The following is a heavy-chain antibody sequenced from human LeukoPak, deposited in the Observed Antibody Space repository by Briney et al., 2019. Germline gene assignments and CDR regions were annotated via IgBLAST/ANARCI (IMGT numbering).Heavy chain of an antibody. Sequence: ASVKVSRKASGYTFTSYGLSWVRQAPGQGLEWMGWISGYNGNTKYAHKVQGRVTMTTDTSTGTAYMELRSLRSDDTAVYYCARAYSYGSDYYYGMDVWGQGTTVTVSS. CDR1: GYTFTSYG. J-gene: IGHJ6*02. D-gene: IGHD5-18*01. V-gene: IGHV1-18*01. CDR3: ARAYSYGSDYYYGMDV. CDR2: ISGYNGNT.